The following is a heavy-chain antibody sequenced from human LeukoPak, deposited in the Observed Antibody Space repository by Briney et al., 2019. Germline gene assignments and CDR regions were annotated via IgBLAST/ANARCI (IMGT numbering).Heavy chain of an antibody. CDR2: ISYDGSNK. CDR3: ARVNAVVVVPAAMKY. V-gene: IGHV3-30-3*01. CDR1: GFTFSSYA. J-gene: IGHJ4*02. Sequence: GGSLRLSCAAPGFTFSSYAMHWVRQAPGKGLEWVAVISYDGSNKYYADSVKGRFTISRDNSKNTLYLQMNSLRAEDTAVYYCARVNAVVVVPAAMKYWGQGTLVTVSS. D-gene: IGHD2-2*01.